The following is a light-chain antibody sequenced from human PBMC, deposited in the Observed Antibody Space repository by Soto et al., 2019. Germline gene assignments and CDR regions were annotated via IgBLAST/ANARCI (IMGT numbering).Light chain of an antibody. CDR2: QNS. V-gene: IGLV3-1*01. CDR1: KLGDKY. J-gene: IGLJ2*01. CDR3: QAWDSITVV. Sequence: SYELTQPPSVSVSPGQTASITCSGDKLGDKYACWYQQKPGQSPVLVIYQNSKRPSGIPERFSGSNSGNTATLTIGGTQAMDEADYYCQAWDSITVVFGGGTKLTVL.